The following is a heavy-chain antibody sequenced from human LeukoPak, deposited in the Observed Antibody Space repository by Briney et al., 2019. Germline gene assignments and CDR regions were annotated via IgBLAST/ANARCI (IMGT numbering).Heavy chain of an antibody. CDR2: IYSGGST. CDR3: ARVLVVAAPHFDN. Sequence: GGSLRLSCAVSGFTFNTNYMSWVRQAPGKGLEWVSSIYSGGSTFYADSVKGRFTISRDNSKNTLYLQMNTLRVEDTAVYFCARVLVVAAPHFDNWGQGALVTVPS. J-gene: IGHJ4*02. CDR1: GFTFNTNY. V-gene: IGHV3-53*01. D-gene: IGHD3-22*01.